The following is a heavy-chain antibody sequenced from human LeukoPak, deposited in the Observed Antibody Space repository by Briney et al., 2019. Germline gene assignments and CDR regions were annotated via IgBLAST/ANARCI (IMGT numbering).Heavy chain of an antibody. J-gene: IGHJ5*02. V-gene: IGHV1-18*01. CDR2: ISAYNGNA. CDR1: GYTFSRYG. D-gene: IGHD1-20*01. Sequence: ASVKVSCKASGYTFSRYGISWVRRAPGHGLEWMGWISAYNGNAKYAQTLQGRVTMTTDTSTSTAYMELRSLTSDDTAVYYCARTVDSYNWRENWFGPWGQGTLVTVSS. CDR3: ARTVDSYNWRENWFGP.